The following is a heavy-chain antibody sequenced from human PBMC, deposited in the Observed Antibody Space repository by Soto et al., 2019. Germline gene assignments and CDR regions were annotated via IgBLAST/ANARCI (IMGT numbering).Heavy chain of an antibody. CDR2: ISISGNTI. CDR1: GFTFSDYY. D-gene: IGHD2-21*02. CDR3: ARAQYCGGDCYPTYFDF. J-gene: IGHJ4*02. V-gene: IGHV3-11*01. Sequence: GGSMRLSCAASGFTFSDYYMSWIRQAPGKVLEWVSYISISGNTIYYADSVKGRFTISRDNAKISLYLQMNSLRAEDTAVYYCARAQYCGGDCYPTYFDFWGQGTLVTVSS.